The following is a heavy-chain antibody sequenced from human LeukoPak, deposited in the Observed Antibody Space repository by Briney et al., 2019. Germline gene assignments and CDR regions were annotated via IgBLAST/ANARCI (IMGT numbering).Heavy chain of an antibody. CDR1: GFTFSSYG. CDR2: ISYDGSNK. J-gene: IGHJ6*02. CDR3: ARVRAYCGGDCYSGYYYYGMDV. Sequence: GRSLRLSCAASGFTFSSYGMHWVRQAPGKGLEWVAVISYDGSNKYYADSVKGRFTISRDNSKNTLYLQMNSLRAEDTAVYYCARVRAYCGGDCYSGYYYYGMDVWGQGTTVTVSS. D-gene: IGHD2-21*02. V-gene: IGHV3-30*03.